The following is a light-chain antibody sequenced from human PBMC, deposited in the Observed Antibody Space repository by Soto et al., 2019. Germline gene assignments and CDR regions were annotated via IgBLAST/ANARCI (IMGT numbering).Light chain of an antibody. J-gene: IGKJ1*01. CDR2: KAS. Sequence: DIQMTQSPSTLSGSVGDRVTITCRASQTISTWLAWYQQKPGQAPKLLIYKASTLTRGVPSRFSGRGSGPAFTLIISRVQADDFATYYCQQSNRHSGAFGQGTKVDIK. CDR1: QTISTW. V-gene: IGKV1-5*03. CDR3: QQSNRHSGA.